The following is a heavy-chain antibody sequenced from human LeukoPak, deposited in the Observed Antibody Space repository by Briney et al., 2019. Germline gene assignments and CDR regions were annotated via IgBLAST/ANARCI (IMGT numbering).Heavy chain of an antibody. Sequence: SVKVSCKAAGFTFTSSAMQWVRQARGQRLEWIGWIVVGSGNTNYAQKFQERVTITRDMSTSTAYMELSSLRSEDTAVYYCAAEWQRITISGVPTNDAFDIWGQGTMVTVSS. CDR1: GFTFTSSA. CDR3: AAEWQRITISGVPTNDAFDI. CDR2: IVVGSGNT. V-gene: IGHV1-58*02. D-gene: IGHD3-9*01. J-gene: IGHJ3*02.